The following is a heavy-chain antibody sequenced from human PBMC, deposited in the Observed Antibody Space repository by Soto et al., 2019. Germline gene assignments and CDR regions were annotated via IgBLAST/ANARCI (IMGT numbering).Heavy chain of an antibody. CDR2: ISGSGGST. Sequence: GGSLRLSCAASGFTFSSYAMSWVRQAPGKGLEWVSAISGSGGSTYYADSVKGRFTISRDNSKNTLYLQMNSLRAEDTAVYYCAKGPLYGDYAQLDYWGQGTLVTVSS. CDR1: GFTFSSYA. V-gene: IGHV3-23*01. D-gene: IGHD4-17*01. J-gene: IGHJ4*02. CDR3: AKGPLYGDYAQLDY.